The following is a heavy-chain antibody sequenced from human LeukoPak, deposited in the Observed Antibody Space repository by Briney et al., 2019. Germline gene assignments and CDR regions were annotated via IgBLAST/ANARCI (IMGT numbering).Heavy chain of an antibody. D-gene: IGHD2-8*01. Sequence: PSETLSLTCAVYGGSFSGYYWSWIRQPPGKGLEWIGEINHSGSTNYNPSLKSRVTISVDTSKNQFSLKLSSVTAADTAVYYCARLLGTGVCCFDYWGQGTLVTVSS. CDR1: GGSFSGYY. CDR3: ARLLGTGVCCFDY. V-gene: IGHV4-34*01. J-gene: IGHJ4*02. CDR2: INHSGST.